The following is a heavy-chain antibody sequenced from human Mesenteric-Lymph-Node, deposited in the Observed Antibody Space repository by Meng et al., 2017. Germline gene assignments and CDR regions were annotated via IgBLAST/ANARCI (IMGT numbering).Heavy chain of an antibody. CDR2: MSYDGSQK. CDR3: ARENYYDSGSLGAYDI. V-gene: IGHV3-30*04. Sequence: GESLKISCTASGFTFSNYAIIWVRQAPGKGLEWVAVMSYDGSQKYYADSVRGRVTISRDNSKNTLYLQMNSLRDEDTAVYYCARENYYDSGSLGAYDIWGQGTMVTVSS. D-gene: IGHD3-10*01. J-gene: IGHJ3*02. CDR1: GFTFSNYA.